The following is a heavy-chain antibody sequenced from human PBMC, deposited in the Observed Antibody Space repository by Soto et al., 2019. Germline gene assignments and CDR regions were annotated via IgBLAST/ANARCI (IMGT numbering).Heavy chain of an antibody. J-gene: IGHJ2*01. CDR2: ISATGGNI. V-gene: IGHV3-23*01. Sequence: VGSLRLSCVASGFTFSDNAMTWVRQAPGKGLEWVATISATGGNIEYTDSLKGRFTISRDNSKNTLYLQLNGLTSDDTAVHYCAKVAGGLGYFDLWGRGTLVTVSS. CDR3: AKVAGGLGYFDL. D-gene: IGHD3-16*01. CDR1: GFTFSDNA.